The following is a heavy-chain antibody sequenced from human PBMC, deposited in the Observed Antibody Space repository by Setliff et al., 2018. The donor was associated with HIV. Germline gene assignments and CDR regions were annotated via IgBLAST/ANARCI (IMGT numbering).Heavy chain of an antibody. V-gene: IGHV1-69*13. CDR2: IIPVFATA. CDR3: ARGTGSYSYFDS. CDR1: DVTPSNYA. J-gene: IGHJ4*02. D-gene: IGHD1-26*01. Sequence: SVKVSCKVSDVTPSNYALNWVRQAPGQGLEWMGAIIPVFATADYAQKFQGRVTITADESTLTAYMELSSLTSEDTAVYFCARGTGSYSYFDSWGLGTLVTVS.